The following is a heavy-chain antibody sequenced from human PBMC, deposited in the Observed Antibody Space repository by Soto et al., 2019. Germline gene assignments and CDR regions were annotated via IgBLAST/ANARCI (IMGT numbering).Heavy chain of an antibody. J-gene: IGHJ5*02. CDR3: ARESGDWPLNWFDP. D-gene: IGHD2-21*02. CDR2: ITSDGKSK. V-gene: IGHV3-74*01. Sequence: GGSLRLSCAASGFNFSNHWMHWVRQRPGEGLVWVSRITSDGKSKAYAESVKGRFAISRDNAKNTLYLQMNGLTAEDTAVYYCARESGDWPLNWFDPWGQGTLVTVSS. CDR1: GFNFSNHW.